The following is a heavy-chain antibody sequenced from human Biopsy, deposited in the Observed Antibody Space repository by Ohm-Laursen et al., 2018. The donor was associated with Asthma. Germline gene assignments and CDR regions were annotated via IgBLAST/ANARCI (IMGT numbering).Heavy chain of an antibody. CDR3: ARSYDTDSYPVLVLDY. J-gene: IGHJ4*02. V-gene: IGHV1-69*04. Sequence: SSVKVSCKASGGSFSNFAFSWVRQAPGHGLEWMGTILTKFDITSYAEKFQGRVTITAGKSTSTTYMELSRLRSEDTAVYYCARSYDTDSYPVLVLDYWGQGTLVTVSS. D-gene: IGHD3-22*01. CDR1: GGSFSNFA. CDR2: ILTKFDIT.